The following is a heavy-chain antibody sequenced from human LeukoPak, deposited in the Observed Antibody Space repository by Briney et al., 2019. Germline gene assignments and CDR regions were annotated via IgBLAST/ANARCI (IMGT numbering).Heavy chain of an antibody. V-gene: IGHV3-21*05. CDR2: ISSSSSYI. D-gene: IGHD1-26*01. CDR3: ARDPYSGSFDFGPFDY. CDR1: GFTFSSYS. J-gene: IGHJ4*02. Sequence: GGSLRLSCAASGFTFSSYSMNWVRQAPGKGLEWVSYISSSSSYIYYADSVKGRFTISRDNAKNSLYLQMNSLRAEDTAVYYCARDPYSGSFDFGPFDYWGQGTLVTVSS.